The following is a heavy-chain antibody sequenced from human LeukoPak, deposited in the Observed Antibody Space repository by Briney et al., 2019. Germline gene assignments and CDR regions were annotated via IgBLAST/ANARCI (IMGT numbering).Heavy chain of an antibody. D-gene: IGHD6-13*01. CDR3: ARDRSSWYAAGAPYNWFDP. J-gene: IGHJ5*02. Sequence: SETLSLTCTVSGGSISSSSYYWGWIRQPPGKGLEWIGSIYYSGSTYYNPSLKSRVTISVDTSKNQFSLKLSSVTAADTAVYYCARDRSSWYAAGAPYNWFDPWGQGTLVTVSS. CDR1: GGSISSSSYY. V-gene: IGHV4-39*07. CDR2: IYYSGST.